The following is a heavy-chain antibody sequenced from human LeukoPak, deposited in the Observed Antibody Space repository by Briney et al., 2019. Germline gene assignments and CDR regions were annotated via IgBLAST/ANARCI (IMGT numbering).Heavy chain of an antibody. Sequence: ASVKVSCKASGYTFTSYDINWVRQATGQGLEWMGWMNPNSGNTGYAQKFQGRVTMTRNTSISTAYMELSSLRSEDTAVYYCARYFAEGEPFDYWGQGTLVTVSS. D-gene: IGHD3-9*01. J-gene: IGHJ4*02. CDR3: ARYFAEGEPFDY. CDR2: MNPNSGNT. V-gene: IGHV1-8*01. CDR1: GYTFTSYD.